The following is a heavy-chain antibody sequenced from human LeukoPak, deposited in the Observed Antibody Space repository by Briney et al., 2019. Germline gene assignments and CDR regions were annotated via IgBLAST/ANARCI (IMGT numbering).Heavy chain of an antibody. J-gene: IGHJ6*02. Sequence: GGSLRLSCSASGFTFSSYAMHWVRQAPGKGLEYVSAISSNGGSTYYADSVKGRFTISRDNSKNTLYLQMSSLRAEDTAVYYCVKGLGITIFGVVTSYYYCGMDVWGQGTTVTVSS. D-gene: IGHD3-3*01. CDR2: ISSNGGST. V-gene: IGHV3-64D*09. CDR1: GFTFSSYA. CDR3: VKGLGITIFGVVTSYYYCGMDV.